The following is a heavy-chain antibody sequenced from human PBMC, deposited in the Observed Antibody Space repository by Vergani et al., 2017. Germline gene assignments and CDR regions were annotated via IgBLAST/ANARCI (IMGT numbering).Heavy chain of an antibody. CDR3: ARGRSYYDFWSGTGHYMDV. D-gene: IGHD3-3*01. J-gene: IGHJ6*03. Sequence: QVQLQQWGAGLLKPSETLSLTCAVYGGSFSGYYWSWIRQPPGKGLEWIGEINHSGSTNYNPSLKSRVTISVDTSKNQFSLKLSSVTAADTAVYYCARGRSYYDFWSGTGHYMDVWGKXP. CDR1: GGSFSGYY. CDR2: INHSGST. V-gene: IGHV4-34*01.